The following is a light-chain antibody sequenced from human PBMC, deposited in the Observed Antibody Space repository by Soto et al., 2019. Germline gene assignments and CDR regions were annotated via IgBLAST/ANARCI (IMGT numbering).Light chain of an antibody. Sequence: QSVLTQPASVSGSPGQSITISCTGTSRDVGSYNLVSWYQHHPGKAPKLMIYEGNKRPSGVSNRFSGSKSGNTASLTISGLQAEDEADYYCCSYAGSSTYVVFGGGTKLTVL. CDR2: EGN. CDR1: SRDVGSYNL. J-gene: IGLJ2*01. V-gene: IGLV2-23*01. CDR3: CSYAGSSTYVV.